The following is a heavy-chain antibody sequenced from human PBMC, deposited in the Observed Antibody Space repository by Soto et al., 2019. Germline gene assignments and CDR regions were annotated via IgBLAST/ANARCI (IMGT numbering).Heavy chain of an antibody. CDR1: GYSFTSYW. J-gene: IGHJ6*02. CDR2: IDPSDSYT. CDR3: ARLNYDSSGYYLANYYYGMDV. Sequence: LGESLKISCKGSGYSFTSYWISWVRQMPGKGLEWMGRIDPSDSYTNYSPSFQGHVTISADKSISTAYLQWSSLKASDTAMYYCARLNYDSSGYYLANYYYGMDVWGQGTTVTVSS. D-gene: IGHD3-22*01. V-gene: IGHV5-10-1*01.